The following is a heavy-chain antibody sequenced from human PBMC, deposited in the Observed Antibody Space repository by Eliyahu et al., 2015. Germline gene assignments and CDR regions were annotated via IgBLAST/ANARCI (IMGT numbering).Heavy chain of an antibody. CDR1: GYIFDNFA. CDR2: INTGXGXP. Sequence: QVHLLQSGSEXKKPGASVTVSCKASGYIFDNFAMNWVLQAPGRGLXWKGWINTGXGXPTYAQGFAGRFVFSLDKSATTTYLQIISLETEDSATYYCARVGSDFDFWSGADYWGQGTQVTVSA. J-gene: IGHJ4*02. D-gene: IGHD3-3*01. CDR3: ARVGSDFDFWSGADY. V-gene: IGHV7-4-1*02.